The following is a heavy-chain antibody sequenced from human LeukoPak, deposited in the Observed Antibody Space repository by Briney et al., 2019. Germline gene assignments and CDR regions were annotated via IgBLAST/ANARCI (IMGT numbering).Heavy chain of an antibody. Sequence: LRLSCAASGFTFDDYAMHWVRQAPGKGLEWVSGISWNSGSIGYADSVKGRFTISRDNAKNSLYLQMNSLRAEDTALYYCAKGVLLWFGIDYWGQGTLVTVSS. J-gene: IGHJ4*02. CDR2: ISWNSGSI. CDR3: AKGVLLWFGIDY. CDR1: GFTFDDYA. V-gene: IGHV3-9*01. D-gene: IGHD3-10*01.